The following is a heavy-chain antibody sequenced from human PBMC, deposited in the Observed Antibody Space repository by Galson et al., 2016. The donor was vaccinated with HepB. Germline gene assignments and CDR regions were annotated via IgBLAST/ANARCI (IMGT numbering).Heavy chain of an antibody. D-gene: IGHD6-19*01. Sequence: SETLSLTCTVSGASMNRFYWSWIRQPPGKGLEWIGYIYHTGSTNYNPSVKSRVTISVDMSENQFSLKLTSMTAADTAVYYCARVYSSDWYSSFDSWGQGTLVTVSS. CDR2: IYHTGST. V-gene: IGHV4-59*01. CDR3: ARVYSSDWYSSFDS. CDR1: GASMNRFY. J-gene: IGHJ4*02.